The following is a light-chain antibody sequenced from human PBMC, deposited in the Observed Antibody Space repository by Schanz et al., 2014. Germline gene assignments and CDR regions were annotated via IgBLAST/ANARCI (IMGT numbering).Light chain of an antibody. CDR3: CSYSHSRTFVL. V-gene: IGLV2-23*03. CDR2: WGS. CDR1: NTDVGSTYL. Sequence: QSALTQPASVSASPGQSITISCTGTNTDVGSTYLVSWYQQHPGEAPKLLILWGSIRPSGISDRFSGSRSANTASLTISGLQAEDEASYYCCSYSHSRTFVLFGGGTKLTVL. J-gene: IGLJ2*01.